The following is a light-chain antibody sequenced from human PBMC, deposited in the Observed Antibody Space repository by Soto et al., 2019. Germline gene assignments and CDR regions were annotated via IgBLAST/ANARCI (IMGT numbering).Light chain of an antibody. J-gene: IGKJ5*01. CDR1: HYIDSW. Sequence: DIQMTQSPSSVSASVGDTVTITCRASHYIDSWLAWYQQKPGKAHKLLIYDASRLRSGVPSTFSGSRSGTDFTLTSTDLQPEDFATYYCQQAYSFPITFGQGTRLEIK. V-gene: IGKV1-12*01. CDR2: DAS. CDR3: QQAYSFPIT.